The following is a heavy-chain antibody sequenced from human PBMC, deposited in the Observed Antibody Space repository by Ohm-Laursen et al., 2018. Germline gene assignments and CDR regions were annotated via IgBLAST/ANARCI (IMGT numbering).Heavy chain of an antibody. J-gene: IGHJ4*02. CDR1: GGSISSYY. V-gene: IGHV4-4*07. CDR2: IYTNGIT. D-gene: IGHD5-12*01. CDR3: AREPLLRYYFDY. Sequence: SDTLSLTCTVSGGSISSYYWSWIRQPAGKGLEWIGRIYTNGITNYNPSLKSRVTMSVDTSKNQFSLKLISVTAADTAVYYCAREPLLRYYFDYWGQGTLVTVSS.